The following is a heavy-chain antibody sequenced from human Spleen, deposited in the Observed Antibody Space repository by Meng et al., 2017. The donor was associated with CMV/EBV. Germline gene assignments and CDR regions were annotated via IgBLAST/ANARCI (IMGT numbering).Heavy chain of an antibody. Sequence: SETLSLTCAVYGGSFSGYYWSWIRQPPGKGLEWIGEINHSGSTNYNPSLKSRVTISVDTSKNQFSLKLSSVTAADTAVYYCARGSKTIFGVVIDYSMDVWGQGTTVTVSS. D-gene: IGHD3-3*01. CDR2: INHSGST. J-gene: IGHJ6*02. V-gene: IGHV4-34*01. CDR1: GGSFSGYY. CDR3: ARGSKTIFGVVIDYSMDV.